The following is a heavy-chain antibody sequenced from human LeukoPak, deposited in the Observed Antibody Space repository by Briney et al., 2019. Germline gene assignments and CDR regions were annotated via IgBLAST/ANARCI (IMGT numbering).Heavy chain of an antibody. CDR2: IYYSGST. D-gene: IGHD2-8*01. CDR3: AREIVLMVYARENWFDP. J-gene: IGHJ5*02. V-gene: IGHV4-39*02. CDR1: GGSISSSSYY. Sequence: PSETLSLTCTVSGGSISSSSYYWGWIRQPPGKGLEWIGSIYYSGSTYYNPSLKSRVTISVDTSKNQFSLKLSSATAADTAVYYCAREIVLMVYARENWFDPWGQGTLVTVSS.